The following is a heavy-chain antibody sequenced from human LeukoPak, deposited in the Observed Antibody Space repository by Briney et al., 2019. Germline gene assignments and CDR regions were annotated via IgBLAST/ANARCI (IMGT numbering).Heavy chain of an antibody. CDR1: GFTFSSYT. V-gene: IGHV3-21*01. D-gene: IGHD1-26*01. Sequence: PGGSLRLSCEGSGFTFSSYTMNWLRQTPGKGLEWVSAISGNGDNTFYADSVKGRFTISRDNAKNSLYLQMSSLRAEDTAVYYCARGTLLVGANNDYWGQGTLVTVSS. CDR3: ARGTLLVGANNDY. J-gene: IGHJ4*02. CDR2: ISGNGDNT.